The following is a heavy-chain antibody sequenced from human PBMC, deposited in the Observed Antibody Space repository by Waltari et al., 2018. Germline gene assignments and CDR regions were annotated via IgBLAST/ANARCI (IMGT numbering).Heavy chain of an antibody. CDR3: AKDSVGVGAYFSTDAFDI. D-gene: IGHD1-26*01. Sequence: QVQLVESGGGVVQPGGSLRLSCAASGFTFSSYGMHWVRQAPGKGLEWVAFIRYDGSNKYYADSVKGRFTISRDNSKNTLYLQMNSLRAEDTAVYYCAKDSVGVGAYFSTDAFDIWGQGTMVTVSS. CDR2: IRYDGSNK. V-gene: IGHV3-30*02. CDR1: GFTFSSYG. J-gene: IGHJ3*02.